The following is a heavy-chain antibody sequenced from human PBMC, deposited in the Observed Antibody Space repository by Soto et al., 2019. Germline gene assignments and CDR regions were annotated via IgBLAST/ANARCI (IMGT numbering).Heavy chain of an antibody. V-gene: IGHV4-34*01. Sequence: SETLSLTCAVYGGSFSGYYWSWIRQPPGKGLEWIGEINHSGSTNYNPSLKSRVTISVDTSKNQFSLKLSSVTAADTAVYYCAREKVDELRFLENYYYYYMDAWGKGTTVTVSS. CDR3: AREKVDELRFLENYYYYYMDA. CDR1: GGSFSGYY. D-gene: IGHD3-3*01. J-gene: IGHJ6*03. CDR2: INHSGST.